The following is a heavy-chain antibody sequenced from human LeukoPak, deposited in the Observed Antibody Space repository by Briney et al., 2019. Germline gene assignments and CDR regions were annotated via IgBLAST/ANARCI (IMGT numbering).Heavy chain of an antibody. Sequence: PGRSLRLSCAASGFTFSSYGMHWVRQAPGKGLEWVAAIWYDGSNKHYADSVKGRFTISRDNSKNTLYLQMNSLRAEDTAVYYCARDYYGSGSYDPSYYFDYWGQGTLVTVSS. J-gene: IGHJ4*02. CDR3: ARDYYGSGSYDPSYYFDY. V-gene: IGHV3-33*01. CDR1: GFTFSSYG. D-gene: IGHD3-10*01. CDR2: IWYDGSNK.